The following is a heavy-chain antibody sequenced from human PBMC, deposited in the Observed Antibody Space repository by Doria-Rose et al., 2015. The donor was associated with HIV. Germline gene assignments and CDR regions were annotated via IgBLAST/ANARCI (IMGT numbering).Heavy chain of an antibody. CDR3: ARGSLTEEIWAFDI. V-gene: IGHV4-34*01. D-gene: IGHD3-16*01. J-gene: IGHJ3*02. CDR2: INQSGST. Sequence: QVQLQQWGAGLLKPSKTLSLTCAVYGGAFGTYHWSWIRQPPGKGLEWIGEINQSGSTNYNPSLKSRVTISVDTSKNQFSLRLTSVTAADTAVYYCARGSLTEEIWAFDIWGQGTMVTVSS. CDR1: GGAFGTYH.